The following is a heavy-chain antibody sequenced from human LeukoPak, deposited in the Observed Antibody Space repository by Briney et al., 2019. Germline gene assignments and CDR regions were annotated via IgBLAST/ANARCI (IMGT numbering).Heavy chain of an antibody. J-gene: IGHJ5*02. CDR2: ISGSGGST. CDR3: AKDHIVVVVAATEDWFDP. Sequence: GGSLRLSCAASGFTFSSYAMSWVRQAPGKGLEGVSAISGSGGSTYYADPGKGRFTSARDNSKNTLYLQMNSLRAEDTAVYDCAKDHIVVVVAATEDWFDPWGQGTLVTVSS. V-gene: IGHV3-23*01. CDR1: GFTFSSYA. D-gene: IGHD2-15*01.